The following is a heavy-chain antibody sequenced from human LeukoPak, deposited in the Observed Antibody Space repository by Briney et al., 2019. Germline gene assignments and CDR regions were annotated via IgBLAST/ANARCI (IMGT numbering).Heavy chain of an antibody. Sequence: PGRSLRLSCAASGFTFNSYAMHWVRQAPGKGPEWVAVISYDGSNEYYADSVRGRFTISRDNSKNTVYLQMNSLRPEDTAMYYCARWDFREDYWGQGTLVTVSS. CDR2: ISYDGSNE. CDR1: GFTFNSYA. J-gene: IGHJ4*02. D-gene: IGHD1-26*01. CDR3: ARWDFREDY. V-gene: IGHV3-30-3*01.